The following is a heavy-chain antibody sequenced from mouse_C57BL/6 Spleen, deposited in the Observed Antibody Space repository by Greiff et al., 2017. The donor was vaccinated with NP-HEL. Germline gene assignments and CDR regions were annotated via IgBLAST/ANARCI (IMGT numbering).Heavy chain of an antibody. CDR1: GYTFTDYN. Sequence: VQLKQSGPELVKPGASVKIPCKASGYTFTDYNMDWVKQSHGKSLEWIGDINPNNGGTIYNQKFKGKATLTVDKSSSTAYMELRSLTSEDTAVYYCARKGIDYGPPYAMDYWGQGTSVTVSS. D-gene: IGHD1-1*01. CDR2: INPNNGGT. CDR3: ARKGIDYGPPYAMDY. V-gene: IGHV1-18*01. J-gene: IGHJ4*01.